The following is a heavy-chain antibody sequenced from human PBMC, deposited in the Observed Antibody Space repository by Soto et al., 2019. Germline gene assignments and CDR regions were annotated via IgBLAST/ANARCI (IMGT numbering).Heavy chain of an antibody. CDR2: IYYSGST. D-gene: IGHD4-17*01. J-gene: IGHJ6*03. CDR3: ARHLGAGDPYYYYMDV. Sequence: QLQLQESGPGLVKPSETLSLTCTVSGGSISSSSYYWGWIRQPPGKGLEWIGSIYYSGSTYYNPSLKSRVTRSVDTSKTQCSLKLSSVTAADTAVYYCARHLGAGDPYYYYMDVWGKGTTVTVSS. V-gene: IGHV4-39*01. CDR1: GGSISSSSYY.